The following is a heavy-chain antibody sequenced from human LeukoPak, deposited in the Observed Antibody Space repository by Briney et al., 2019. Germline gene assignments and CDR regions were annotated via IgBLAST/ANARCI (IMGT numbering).Heavy chain of an antibody. CDR1: GYTFTSYY. Sequence: ASVKVSCKASGYTFTSYYIHWVRQAPGQGLEWMGIINPSGGSTSYAQKFQGRVTMTRDTSTSTVYMELSSLRSEDTAVYYCARDSAFYYDSSGYEDYWGQGTLVTVSS. V-gene: IGHV1-46*01. CDR3: ARDSAFYYDSSGYEDY. J-gene: IGHJ4*02. D-gene: IGHD3-22*01. CDR2: INPSGGST.